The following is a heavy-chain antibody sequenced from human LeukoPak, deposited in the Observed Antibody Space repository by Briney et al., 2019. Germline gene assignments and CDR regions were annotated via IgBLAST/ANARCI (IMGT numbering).Heavy chain of an antibody. Sequence: PSETLSLTCAVSGGSISSGGYSWSWIRQPPGKGLEWIGYIYHSGSTYYNPSLKSRVTISVDASKNQFSLKLSSVTAADTAVYYCARMYYYDTSGSNYYYGMDVWGQGTTVIVSS. J-gene: IGHJ6*02. V-gene: IGHV4-30-2*02. D-gene: IGHD3-22*01. CDR1: GGSISSGGYS. CDR2: IYHSGST. CDR3: ARMYYYDTSGSNYYYGMDV.